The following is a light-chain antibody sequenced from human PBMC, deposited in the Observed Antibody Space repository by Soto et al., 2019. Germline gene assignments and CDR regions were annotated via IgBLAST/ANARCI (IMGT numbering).Light chain of an antibody. CDR1: SSNIGSNT. V-gene: IGLV1-44*01. J-gene: IGLJ2*01. Sequence: QSVLTQPPSTSGTPGQRVTISCSGSSSNIGSNTVNWYQQLPGTAPKLLIFNNNQRSSGVPDRFSVAKSGTSASLAISGLQSEDEADYYCSTWDDSLNGVVFCGGTKLTVL. CDR2: NNN. CDR3: STWDDSLNGVV.